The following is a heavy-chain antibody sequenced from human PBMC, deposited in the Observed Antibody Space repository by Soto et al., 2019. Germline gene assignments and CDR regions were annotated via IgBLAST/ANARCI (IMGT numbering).Heavy chain of an antibody. J-gene: IGHJ6*02. CDR3: ESATVSTPRAFLYNAMDV. Sequence: VQLVQSGAEVKKPGSSVKVSCKASGGTFSSYAISWVRQAPGQGLEWMGGIIPIFGTANYAKKFQGRVTIITDESKVDACLEMRRLGPAYTAAKNCESATVSTPRAFLYNAMDVEGQGTPVTVS. D-gene: IGHD2-21*01. CDR1: GGTFSSYA. CDR2: IIPIFGTA. V-gene: IGHV1-69*05.